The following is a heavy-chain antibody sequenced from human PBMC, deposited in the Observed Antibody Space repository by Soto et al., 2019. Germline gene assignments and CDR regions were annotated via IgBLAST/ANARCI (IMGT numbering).Heavy chain of an antibody. CDR2: IYYSGST. CDR1: GGSVSSGDYY. D-gene: IGHD6-13*01. Sequence: KTSETLSLTCTVSGGSVSSGDYYWSWIRQPPGKGLEWIGNIYYSGSTNYNPSLKSRATISVDTSKNQFSLKVSSATAADTAVYYCARAHSSWLYYFDYWGQGTLVTVSS. CDR3: ARAHSSWLYYFDY. J-gene: IGHJ4*02. V-gene: IGHV4-61*08.